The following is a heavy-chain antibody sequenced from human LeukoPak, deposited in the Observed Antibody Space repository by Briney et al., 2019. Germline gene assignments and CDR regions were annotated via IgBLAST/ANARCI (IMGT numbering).Heavy chain of an antibody. CDR2: ITSDSRYR. CDR1: GFSFSTYN. J-gene: IGHJ4*02. D-gene: IGHD5-24*01. Sequence: GGSLRLSCEASGFSFSTYNMNWVRQAPGKGLEWISSITSDSRYRYYADSVKGRFTISRDDAKNLLYLDMNSLRAEDTAVYYCASPRGSRRDGYNSIGVFDYWGQGTLVAVSS. CDR3: ASPRGSRRDGYNSIGVFDY. V-gene: IGHV3-21*01.